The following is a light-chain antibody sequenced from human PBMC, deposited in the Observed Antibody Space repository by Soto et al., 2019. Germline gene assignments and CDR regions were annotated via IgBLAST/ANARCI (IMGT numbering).Light chain of an antibody. Sequence: QSALTQPASVSGSPGQSITISCTGTSSDVGGYDYVSWYQHHPGKVPKLMIYEVSNRPSGVSNRFSGSKSGNTASLTISGLQAEDEADYYCCSYTSISTLMFGGGTKVTVL. CDR2: EVS. CDR1: SSDVGGYDY. J-gene: IGLJ3*02. V-gene: IGLV2-14*01. CDR3: CSYTSISTLM.